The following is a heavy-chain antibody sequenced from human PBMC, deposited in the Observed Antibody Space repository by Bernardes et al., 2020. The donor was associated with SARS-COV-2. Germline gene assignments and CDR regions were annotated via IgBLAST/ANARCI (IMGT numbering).Heavy chain of an antibody. CDR2: IKRKTDGGTT. Sequence: GGSLRLSCAVSGFTFSNAWMSWVRQAPGKGLEWVGRIKRKTDGGTTDYAAPVKGRFTISRDDSKNTVYLQMNSLKTEDTAVYYCTTGGAITIFGMFIVMDAFDIWGQGTMVTVSS. V-gene: IGHV3-15*01. CDR3: TTGGAITIFGMFIVMDAFDI. CDR1: GFTFSNAW. J-gene: IGHJ3*02. D-gene: IGHD3-3*01.